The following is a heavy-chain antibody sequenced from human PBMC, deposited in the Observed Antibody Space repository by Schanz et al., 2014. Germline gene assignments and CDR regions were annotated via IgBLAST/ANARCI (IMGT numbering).Heavy chain of an antibody. CDR3: ARLHYVSARDFDF. CDR2: IYYGGNA. J-gene: IGHJ4*02. Sequence: QVQLQESGPGLVKPSETLSLTCTVAGYSVSHDHWSWIRQPPGKGQEYIGYIYYGGNANYNPSLEDLLPWLTNTSKNQFSLKLSLVTAADTAVYYCARLHYVSARDFDFWGQGIPVTVSS. D-gene: IGHD3-16*01. CDR1: GYSVSHDH. V-gene: IGHV4-59*08.